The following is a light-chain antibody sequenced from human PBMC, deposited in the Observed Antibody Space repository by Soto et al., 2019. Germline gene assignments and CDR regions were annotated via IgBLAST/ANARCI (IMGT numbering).Light chain of an antibody. J-gene: IGKJ5*01. CDR2: GAS. CDR1: QSSSSY. Sequence: ELVVTQSPATLSVSPGERATLSCRASQSSSSYLAWYQQKPGQAPRLLIYGASSRATGIPDRFSGSGSGADFTLTISRLEPEDFAVYYCQQYGSSVTFGQGTRLEI. CDR3: QQYGSSVT. V-gene: IGKV3-20*01.